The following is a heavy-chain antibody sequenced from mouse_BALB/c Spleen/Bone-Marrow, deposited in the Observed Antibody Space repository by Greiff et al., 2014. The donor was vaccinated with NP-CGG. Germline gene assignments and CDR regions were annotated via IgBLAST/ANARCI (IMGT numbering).Heavy chain of an antibody. CDR2: INPSTGYT. CDR3: ERPATMIFAY. CDR1: GYTFTSYW. Sequence: SGAELAKPGASVKMSCKASGYTFTSYWMHWVKQRPGQGLEWIGYINPSTGYTEYNQKFKDKATLTADKSSSTAYMQLSSLTFGDSDVFYCERPATMIFAYWGQGTLVTVSA. D-gene: IGHD2-4*01. J-gene: IGHJ3*01. V-gene: IGHV1-7*01.